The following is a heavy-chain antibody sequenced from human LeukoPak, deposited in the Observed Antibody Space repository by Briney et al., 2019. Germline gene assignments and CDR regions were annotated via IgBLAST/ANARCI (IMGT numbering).Heavy chain of an antibody. CDR1: GGTFSSYA. Sequence: ASVKVSCKASGGTFSSYAISWVRQAPGQGLEWMGRINPNSGGTNYAQKFQGRVTMTRDTSISTAYMELSRLRSDDTAVYYCATAYYYDSSGYKYCFGYWGQGALVTVSS. D-gene: IGHD3-22*01. CDR2: INPNSGGT. V-gene: IGHV1-2*06. J-gene: IGHJ4*02. CDR3: ATAYYYDSSGYKYCFGY.